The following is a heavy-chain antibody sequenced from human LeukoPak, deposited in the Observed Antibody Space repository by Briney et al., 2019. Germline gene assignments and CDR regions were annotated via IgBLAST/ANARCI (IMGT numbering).Heavy chain of an antibody. CDR2: ISWNSGSI. J-gene: IGHJ4*02. Sequence: PGGSLRLSCAASGFTFDDYAMHWVRQAPGKGLGWVSGISWNSGSIGYADSVKGRFTISRDNAKNSLYLQMNSLRAEDTALYYCAKDLSIAAASPSDYWGQGTLVTVSS. V-gene: IGHV3-9*01. CDR3: AKDLSIAAASPSDY. CDR1: GFTFDDYA. D-gene: IGHD6-13*01.